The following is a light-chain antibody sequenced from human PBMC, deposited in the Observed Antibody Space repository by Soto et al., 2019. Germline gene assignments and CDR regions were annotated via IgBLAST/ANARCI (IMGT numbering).Light chain of an antibody. Sequence: VMTQSPLSSPVTLGQPASISCSSNHSLVHSDGNTYLIWLPQRPGQPPRLLIYKVSNRFSGVPDRFSGSGAGTDFTVNISRVEAEDVGVYYCMQASHLLTVGPGTRVEI. J-gene: IGKJ3*01. V-gene: IGKV2-24*01. CDR2: KVS. CDR1: HSLVHSDGNTY. CDR3: MQASHLLT.